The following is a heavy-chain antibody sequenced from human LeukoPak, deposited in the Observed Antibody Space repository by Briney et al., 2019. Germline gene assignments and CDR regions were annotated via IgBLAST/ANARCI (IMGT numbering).Heavy chain of an antibody. CDR3: ARETSQKGAHYMDV. J-gene: IGHJ6*03. CDR1: GGSISSYY. D-gene: IGHD3-16*01. CDR2: IYTSGST. V-gene: IGHV4-4*07. Sequence: PSETLSLTCTVSGGSISSYYWSWIRQPAGKGLEWIGRIYTSGSTNYNPSLKSRVTISVDTSKNQFSLKLSSVTAADTAVYYCARETSQKGAHYMDVWGKGTTVTISS.